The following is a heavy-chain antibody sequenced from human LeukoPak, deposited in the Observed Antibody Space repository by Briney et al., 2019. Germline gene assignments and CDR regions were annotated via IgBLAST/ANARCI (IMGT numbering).Heavy chain of an antibody. V-gene: IGHV4-34*01. CDR1: GGSFSGYY. CDR3: ARGNRENYYYGMDV. J-gene: IGHJ6*02. CDR2: INHSGST. D-gene: IGHD1-14*01. Sequence: SETLSLTCAVYGGSFSGYYWSWIRQPPGKGLEWIGEINHSGSTNYNPSLKSRVTISVGTSKNQFSLKLSSVTAADTAVYYCARGNRENYYYGMDVWGQGTTVTVSS.